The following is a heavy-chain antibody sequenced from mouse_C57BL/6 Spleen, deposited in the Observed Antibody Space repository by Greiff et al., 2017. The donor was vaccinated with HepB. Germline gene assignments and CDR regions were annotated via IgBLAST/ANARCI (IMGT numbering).Heavy chain of an antibody. D-gene: IGHD2-4*01. J-gene: IGHJ4*01. CDR1: GYAFSSSW. Sequence: QVQLQQSGPELVKPGASVKISCKASGYAFSSSWMNWVKQRPGKGLEWIGRIYPGDGDTNYNGKFKGKATLTADKSSSTAYMQLSSLASEDSAVYVCADDYDGAMDYWGQGTSVTVSS. CDR3: ADDYDGAMDY. V-gene: IGHV1-82*01. CDR2: IYPGDGDT.